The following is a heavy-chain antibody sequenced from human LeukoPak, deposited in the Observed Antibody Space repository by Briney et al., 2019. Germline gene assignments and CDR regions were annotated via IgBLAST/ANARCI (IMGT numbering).Heavy chain of an antibody. CDR1: GFTFDNYG. CDR2: INWNGGST. J-gene: IGHJ4*02. D-gene: IGHD3-16*01. CDR3: TKILRGSARAFDY. V-gene: IGHV3-20*04. Sequence: GGSLRLSCAASGFTFDNYGMSWVRQAPGKGLEWASDINWNGGSTGFADSVRGRFTISRDNAKNSLYLQMNSLRAEDTALYYCTKILRGSARAFDYWGQGTLVTVSS.